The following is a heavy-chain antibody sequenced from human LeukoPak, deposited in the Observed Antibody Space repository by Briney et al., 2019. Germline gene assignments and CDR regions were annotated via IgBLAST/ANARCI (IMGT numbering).Heavy chain of an antibody. D-gene: IGHD2-2*01. CDR2: INHSGST. J-gene: IGHJ6*02. Sequence: SGTLSLTCAVYGGSFSGYYWSWIRQPPGKGLEWIGEINHSGSTNYNPSLKSRVTISVDTSKNQFSLKLSSVTAADTAVYYCARGRPNLYCSSTSCYHYYYYGMDVWGQGITVTVSS. V-gene: IGHV4-34*01. CDR1: GGSFSGYY. CDR3: ARGRPNLYCSSTSCYHYYYYGMDV.